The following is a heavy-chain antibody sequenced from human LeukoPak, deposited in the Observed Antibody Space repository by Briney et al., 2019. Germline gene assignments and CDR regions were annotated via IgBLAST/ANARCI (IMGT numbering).Heavy chain of an antibody. CDR2: IKQDGSEK. D-gene: IGHD3-10*01. J-gene: IGHJ4*02. Sequence: GGSLRLSCAPSGFTFSSYWMSWVRQAPGKGLEWVANIKQDGSEKYYVDSVKGRFTISRDNAKNSLYLQMNSLRAEDTAVYYCARDMVRSTRAFDIWGQGTLVTVSS. CDR3: ARDMVRSTRAFDI. CDR1: GFTFSSYW. V-gene: IGHV3-7*01.